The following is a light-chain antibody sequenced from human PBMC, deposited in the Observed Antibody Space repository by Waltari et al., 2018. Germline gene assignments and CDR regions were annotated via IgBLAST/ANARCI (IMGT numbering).Light chain of an antibody. CDR1: QSVGNF. CDR2: DVS. J-gene: IGKJ4*01. Sequence: ELVLTQSPATLHLSPGERATLSCRASQSVGNFLAWYRQNPGQPPRLVIYDVSHRATGTPARFSGSGSGTDFTLTISTLQPEDFAFYFCQQRGNWAPLTFGGGTEVVIK. V-gene: IGKV3-11*01. CDR3: QQRGNWAPLT.